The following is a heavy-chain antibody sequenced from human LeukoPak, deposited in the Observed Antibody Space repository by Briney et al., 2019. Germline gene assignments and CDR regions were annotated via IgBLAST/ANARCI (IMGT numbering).Heavy chain of an antibody. CDR3: ARAALEYSTPEDDFDY. CDR2: INSDGSST. V-gene: IGHV3-74*01. J-gene: IGHJ4*02. D-gene: IGHD6-6*01. Sequence: GGSLRLSCAASGFTFSSYWMHWVRQAPGKGLVWVSRINSDGSSTSYADSVKGRFTISRDNAKNTLYLQMNSLRAEDTAVYYCARAALEYSTPEDDFDYWGQGTLVTVSS. CDR1: GFTFSSYW.